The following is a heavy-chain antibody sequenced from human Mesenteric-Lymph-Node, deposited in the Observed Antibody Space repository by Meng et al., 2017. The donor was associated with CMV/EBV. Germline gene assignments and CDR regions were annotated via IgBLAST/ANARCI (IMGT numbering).Heavy chain of an antibody. CDR1: GYTFTSYD. J-gene: IGHJ3*02. CDR3: ARDGALVYGAFDI. CDR2: INPSGGST. Sequence: ASVKVSCKASGYTFTSYDINWVRQAPGQGLEWMGIINPSGGSTSYAQKFQGRVTMTRDTSTSTVYMELSSLRSEDTAVYYCARDGALVYGAFDIWGQGTMVTVSS. D-gene: IGHD2-2*02. V-gene: IGHV1-46*01.